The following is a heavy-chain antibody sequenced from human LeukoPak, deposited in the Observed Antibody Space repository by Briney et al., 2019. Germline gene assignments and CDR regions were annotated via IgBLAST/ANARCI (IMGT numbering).Heavy chain of an antibody. CDR1: GYTFTGYY. CDR2: INPNSGGT. CDR3: ARGRAGMVRGKGGFDY. D-gene: IGHD3-10*01. J-gene: IGHJ4*02. Sequence: GASVKVSCKASGYTFTGYYMHWVRQAPGQGLEWMGWINPNSGGTNYAQKFQGRVTMTRDTSISTAYMELSRLRSDDTAVYYCARGRAGMVRGKGGFDYWGQGTLVTVSS. V-gene: IGHV1-2*02.